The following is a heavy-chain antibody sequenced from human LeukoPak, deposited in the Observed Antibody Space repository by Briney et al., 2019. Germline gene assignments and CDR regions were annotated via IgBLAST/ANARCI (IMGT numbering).Heavy chain of an antibody. CDR3: ARDASDIVVVPAARLTAFDI. CDR2: ISAYNGNT. Sequence: GASVKVSCKASGYTFTSCGISWVRQAPGQGLEWMGWISAYNGNTNYAQKLQGRVTMTTDTSTSTAYMELRSLRSDDTAVYYCARDASDIVVVPAARLTAFDIWGQGTMVTVSS. D-gene: IGHD2-2*01. V-gene: IGHV1-18*01. CDR1: GYTFTSCG. J-gene: IGHJ3*02.